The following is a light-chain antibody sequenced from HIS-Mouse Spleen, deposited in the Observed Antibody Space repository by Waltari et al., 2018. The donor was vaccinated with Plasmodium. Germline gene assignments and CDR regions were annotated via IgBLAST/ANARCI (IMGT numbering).Light chain of an antibody. CDR3: QQYYSFPFT. CDR2: AAS. V-gene: IGKV1D-8*02. J-gene: IGKJ3*01. CDR1: QGIRRY. Sequence: AIWMTQSLSLLSASTGDRVNISCRMSQGIRRYLARYQQKPGKAQELLIYAASTLQSGVPSRFSGSGSGTDFTLTISRLQSEDFATYYCQQYYSFPFTFGPGTKVDIK.